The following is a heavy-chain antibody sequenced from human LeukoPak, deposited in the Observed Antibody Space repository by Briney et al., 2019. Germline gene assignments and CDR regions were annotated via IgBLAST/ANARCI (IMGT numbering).Heavy chain of an antibody. V-gene: IGHV3-23*01. CDR3: AKGDSYYDFCLDV. J-gene: IGHJ6*02. CDR2: VSGSGAKT. D-gene: IGHD3-3*01. Sequence: GGSLRLSCAASGFTFRSFDMTWVRLAPGKGLEWVSSVSGSGAKTYYADSVKGRFTISRDNSKNMLYLQMSSLIAEDTAVYYCAKGDSYYDFCLDVWGQGTTVTVSS. CDR1: GFTFRSFD.